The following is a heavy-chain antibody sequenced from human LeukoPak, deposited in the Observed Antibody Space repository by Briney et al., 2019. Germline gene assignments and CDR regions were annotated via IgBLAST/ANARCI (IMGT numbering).Heavy chain of an antibody. CDR2: ISAYNGNT. J-gene: IGHJ4*02. V-gene: IGHV1-18*01. Sequence: ASVKVSCKASGYTFTSYGISWLRQAPGQGLAWMGWISAYNGNTNYAQKLQGRVTMTTDTSTSTAYMGLRSLRSDDTAVYYCARDAVAGGEYYFDYWGQGTLVTVSS. D-gene: IGHD6-19*01. CDR3: ARDAVAGGEYYFDY. CDR1: GYTFTSYG.